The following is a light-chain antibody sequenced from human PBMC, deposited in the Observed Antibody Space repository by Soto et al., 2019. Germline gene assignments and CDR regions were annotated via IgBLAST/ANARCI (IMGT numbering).Light chain of an antibody. CDR3: QQYNNWPPVT. Sequence: EIVMTQSPGTLSVSPGERATLSCRASQSVSSNLAWYQQKPGQAPRLLIYGASTRATGIQARFSGSGSGTEFTLTISSLQSEDFAVDYCQQYNNWPPVTLGQGTKVEIK. CDR2: GAS. CDR1: QSVSSN. V-gene: IGKV3-15*01. J-gene: IGKJ1*01.